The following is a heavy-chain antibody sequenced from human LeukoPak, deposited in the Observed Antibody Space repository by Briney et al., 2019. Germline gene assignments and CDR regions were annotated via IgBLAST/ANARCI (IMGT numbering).Heavy chain of an antibody. V-gene: IGHV1-69*05. CDR3: ARALDPFTIFGVVTTAD. J-gene: IGHJ4*02. D-gene: IGHD3-3*01. Sequence: GASVKVSCKASGGSFSTFVISWVRQAPGQGLEWMGGIIPIFGTANYAQKFQGRVTITTDESTSTAYMELSSLRSEDTAVYYCARALDPFTIFGVVTTADWGQGTQVTVSS. CDR2: IIPIFGTA. CDR1: GGSFSTFV.